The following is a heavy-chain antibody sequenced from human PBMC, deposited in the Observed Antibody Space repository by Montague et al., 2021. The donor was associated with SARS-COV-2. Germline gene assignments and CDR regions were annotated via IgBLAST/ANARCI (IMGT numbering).Heavy chain of an antibody. V-gene: IGHV4-4*07. D-gene: IGHD2-15*01. J-gene: IGHJ4*02. CDR1: GDSITYFY. Sequence: SETLSFTCTVSGDSITYFYWNWIWQPAGNGLEWIGRISAGGGANYNPSLKSRVTMSMDTSKRQLSLKLNSVTAVDTAVYYCARGVVAALPVVDYWGRGTLVTVSS. CDR2: ISAGGGA. CDR3: ARGVVAALPVVDY.